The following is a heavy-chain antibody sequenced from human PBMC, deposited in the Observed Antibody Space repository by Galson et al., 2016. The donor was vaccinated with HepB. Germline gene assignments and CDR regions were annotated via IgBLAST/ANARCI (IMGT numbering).Heavy chain of an antibody. CDR1: GFSFSTYS. J-gene: IGHJ6*02. V-gene: IGHV3-48*04. CDR3: ARSRTLLYYYYGMDV. CDR2: ISSSSTTL. Sequence: SLRLSCAASGFSFSTYSMNWVRQAPAKGLEWVSYISSSSTTLYYADSVKGRFTISRDNAKNSLYLQMSSLRGEDTAVYYCARSRTLLYYYYGMDVWGQGTTVTVSS. D-gene: IGHD2/OR15-2a*01.